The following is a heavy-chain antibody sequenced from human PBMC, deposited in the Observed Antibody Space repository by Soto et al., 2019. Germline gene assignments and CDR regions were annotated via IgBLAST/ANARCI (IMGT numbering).Heavy chain of an antibody. CDR3: ARGIAAAGRLDY. V-gene: IGHV4-4*02. D-gene: IGHD6-13*01. Sequence: SETLSLTRAFCNGSISSSNWWRCVRQPPGKGLEWIGEIYHSGSTNYNPSLKSRVTISVDKSKNQFSLKLSSVTAADTAVYYCARGIAAAGRLDYWGQGTLVTVSS. CDR2: IYHSGST. J-gene: IGHJ4*02. CDR1: NGSISSSNW.